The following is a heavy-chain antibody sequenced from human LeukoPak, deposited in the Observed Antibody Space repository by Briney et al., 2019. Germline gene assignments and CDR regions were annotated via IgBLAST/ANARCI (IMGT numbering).Heavy chain of an antibody. CDR3: ARSKDILTGYCFDY. Sequence: SETLSLTCTVSGGSISSYYWSWIRQPPGKGLEWIGYIYYSGSTNYNPSLKSRVTISVDTSKNQFSLKLSSVTAADTAVYYCARSKDILTGYCFDYWGQGTQVTVSS. CDR2: IYYSGST. CDR1: GGSISSYY. J-gene: IGHJ4*02. D-gene: IGHD3-9*01. V-gene: IGHV4-59*01.